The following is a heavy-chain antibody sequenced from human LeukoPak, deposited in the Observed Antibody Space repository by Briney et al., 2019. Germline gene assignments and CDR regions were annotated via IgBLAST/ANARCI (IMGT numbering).Heavy chain of an antibody. D-gene: IGHD2-2*01. V-gene: IGHV1-46*01. CDR1: GYTFTSYY. CDR2: INPSGGST. CDR3: ARVGDIVVVPAAEGYGMDV. J-gene: IGHJ6*02. Sequence: GASVKVSCTASGYTFTSYYMHWVRQAPGQGLEWMGIINPSGGSTSYAQKFQDRVTMTRDTSTSTVYMELSSLRSEDAAVYYCARVGDIVVVPAAEGYGMDVWGQGTTVTVSS.